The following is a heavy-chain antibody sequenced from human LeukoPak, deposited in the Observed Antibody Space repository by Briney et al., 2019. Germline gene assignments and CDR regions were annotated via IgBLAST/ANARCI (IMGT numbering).Heavy chain of an antibody. CDR1: GYTFTSYG. J-gene: IGHJ3*02. Sequence: AAVKVSCKASGYTFTSYGIRWVRQAPGQGLEWMGWISAYSGNTNYAQKLQGRVTMTTDTSTSTAYMELRSLRSDDTAVYHCARHYGGNPLDAFDIWGQGTMVTVSS. CDR2: ISAYSGNT. V-gene: IGHV1-18*01. D-gene: IGHD4-23*01. CDR3: ARHYGGNPLDAFDI.